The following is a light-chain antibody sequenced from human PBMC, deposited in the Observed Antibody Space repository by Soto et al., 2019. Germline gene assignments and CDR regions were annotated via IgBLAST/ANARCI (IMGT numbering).Light chain of an antibody. CDR2: GAS. J-gene: IGKJ4*01. CDR3: QQDYNST. V-gene: IGKV3D-15*01. Sequence: EIVMTQSPVTLSVSPGERATLSCRASQFVSSNLAWYQQKPGQAPRLLIYGASSRATGIPDRFSGSGSGTDFTLTISSMQPEDFAVYYCQQDYNSTFCGGTKVEIK. CDR1: QFVSSN.